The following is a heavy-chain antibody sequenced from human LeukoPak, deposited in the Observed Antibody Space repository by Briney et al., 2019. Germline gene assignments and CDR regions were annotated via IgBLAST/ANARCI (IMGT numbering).Heavy chain of an antibody. CDR1: GFSISHDW. CDR2: VKSKGEGRTT. D-gene: IGHD3-10*01. CDR3: TLINGWSAASSYLDY. Sequence: PGGALRLGCVGPGFSISHDWITWGRQAPGKGLGRVGRVKSKGEGRTTDYAARVKGRFTISRDDSKNTLHLQINRLKTEDTGGYYGTLINGWSAASSYLDYWGQGPLVTASS. J-gene: IGHJ4*02. V-gene: IGHV3-15*01.